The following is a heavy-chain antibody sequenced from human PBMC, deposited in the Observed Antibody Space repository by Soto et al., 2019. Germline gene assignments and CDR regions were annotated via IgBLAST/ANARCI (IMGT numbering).Heavy chain of an antibody. Sequence: EVQLLESGGGLVQPGGSLRLSCAASGFTFNNYAMTWVRQAPGKGLEWVSAISGGGDTTSYADSVKGRFTVSRDGSKNTLYLQVSSLRAEDTALYYCAKGRGGSGSLTPRVDVWGQGTLVTVSS. CDR2: ISGGGDTT. D-gene: IGHD3-10*01. CDR1: GFTFNNYA. V-gene: IGHV3-23*01. J-gene: IGHJ4*02. CDR3: AKGRGGSGSLTPRVDV.